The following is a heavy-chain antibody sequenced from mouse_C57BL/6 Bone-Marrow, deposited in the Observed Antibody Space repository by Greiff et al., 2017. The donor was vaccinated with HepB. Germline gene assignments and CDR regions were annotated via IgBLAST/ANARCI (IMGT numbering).Heavy chain of an antibody. D-gene: IGHD2-1*01. J-gene: IGHJ3*01. V-gene: IGHV5-4*01. CDR2: ISDGGSYT. CDR3: ARDGDYGNPFAY. Sequence: EVKVEESGGGLVKPGGSLKLSCAASGFTFSSYAMSWVRQTPEKRLEWVATISDGGSYTYYPDNVKGRFTISRDNAKNNLYLQMSHLKSEDTAMYYCARDGDYGNPFAYWGQGTLVTVSA. CDR1: GFTFSSYA.